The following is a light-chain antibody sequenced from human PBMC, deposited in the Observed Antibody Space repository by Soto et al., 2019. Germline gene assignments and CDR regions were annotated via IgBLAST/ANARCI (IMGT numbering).Light chain of an antibody. J-gene: IGKJ2*01. CDR3: QQYDYWPPYT. Sequence: EIVMTQSPATLSVSPGERATLSCRASQSLSSNLAWYQQKPGQPPRLLIYGASTRATGIPARFSGSGSGTEFPLTIDSLQSEDFAVYYCQQYDYWPPYTFGQGTKLEIK. V-gene: IGKV3-15*01. CDR1: QSLSSN. CDR2: GAS.